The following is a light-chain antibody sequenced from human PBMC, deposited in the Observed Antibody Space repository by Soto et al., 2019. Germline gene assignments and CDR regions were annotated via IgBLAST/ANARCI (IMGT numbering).Light chain of an antibody. CDR2: GAS. Sequence: EIVLTQSPGTLSLSPGERATLSCRASQSVSSTYFAWYQQKPGQSPRPLIYGASSRATGIPDRFSGSGSATDFTLNISSLEPEDFAVYYYQQYTSSPQLTFGGGTNVDIK. J-gene: IGKJ4*01. V-gene: IGKV3-20*01. CDR3: QQYTSSPQLT. CDR1: QSVSSTY.